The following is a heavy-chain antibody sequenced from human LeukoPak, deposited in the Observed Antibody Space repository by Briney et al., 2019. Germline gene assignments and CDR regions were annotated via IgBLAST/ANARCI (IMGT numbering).Heavy chain of an antibody. J-gene: IGHJ4*02. Sequence: SETLSLTCTVSGGSISSSSYYWGWIRQPPGKGLEWIGSIYYSGSTYCNPSLKSRVTISVDTSKNQFSLKLSSVTAADTAVYYCARQLGPGATFDYWGQGTLVTVSS. CDR1: GGSISSSSYY. V-gene: IGHV4-39*01. CDR3: ARQLGPGATFDY. D-gene: IGHD1-26*01. CDR2: IYYSGST.